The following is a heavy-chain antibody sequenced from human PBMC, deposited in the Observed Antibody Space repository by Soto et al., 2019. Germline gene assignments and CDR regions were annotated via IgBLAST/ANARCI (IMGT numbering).Heavy chain of an antibody. CDR1: GSTFSSYE. Sequence: GGSLRLSCAASGSTFSSYEMNWVRQAPGKGLEWVSYISSSGSTIYYADSVKGRFTISRDNAKNSLYLQMNSLRAEDTAVYYCARDKSPYSGSYYYYGMDVWGQGTAVTVSS. V-gene: IGHV3-48*03. J-gene: IGHJ6*02. D-gene: IGHD1-26*01. CDR2: ISSSGSTI. CDR3: ARDKSPYSGSYYYYGMDV.